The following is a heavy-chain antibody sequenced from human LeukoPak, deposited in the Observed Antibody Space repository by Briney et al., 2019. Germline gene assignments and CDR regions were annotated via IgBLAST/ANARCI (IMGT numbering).Heavy chain of an antibody. D-gene: IGHD3-10*01. Sequence: GGSLRLSCAASGFTFSSYGMHWVRQAPGKGLEWVAFIRYDGSNKYYADSVKGRFTISRDNSKNTLYLQMDTLRVEDTAVYFCAKEKDYYRSGSCDYWGQGTLVTVSS. CDR2: IRYDGSNK. CDR1: GFTFSSYG. V-gene: IGHV3-30*02. CDR3: AKEKDYYRSGSCDY. J-gene: IGHJ4*02.